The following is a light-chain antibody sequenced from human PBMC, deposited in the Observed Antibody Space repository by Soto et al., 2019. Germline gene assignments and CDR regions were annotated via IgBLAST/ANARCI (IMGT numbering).Light chain of an antibody. CDR3: QQSYSSPRT. V-gene: IGKV1-39*01. J-gene: IGKJ2*02. CDR2: GAS. CDR1: RTISSY. Sequence: EIQMTQSPSSMSASVGDRVTISCRASRTISSYLRWYQQKPGKAPQLLIYGASTLQSGVSSRFSGSGFGTDFTLTITNLQPEDFATYYCQQSYSSPRTFGQGTKIDIK.